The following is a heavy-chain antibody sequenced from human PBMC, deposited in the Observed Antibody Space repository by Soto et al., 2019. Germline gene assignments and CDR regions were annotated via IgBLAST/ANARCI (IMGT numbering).Heavy chain of an antibody. CDR2: IFYTGST. J-gene: IGHJ3*02. CDR3: ARHRRAARPRAFDI. CDR1: GGSISSYY. V-gene: IGHV4-59*08. D-gene: IGHD6-6*01. Sequence: PSETLSLTCAVSGGSISSYYWSWIRQSPGKGLEWVGYIFYTGSTNYNPSLKSRVTISVDTSKNQFSLKLSSVTAAVTAVYYCARHRRAARPRAFDIWGQGTMVTVSS.